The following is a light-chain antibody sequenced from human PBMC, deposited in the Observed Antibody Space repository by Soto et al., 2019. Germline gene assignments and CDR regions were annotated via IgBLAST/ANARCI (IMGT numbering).Light chain of an antibody. CDR1: QSVNTN. V-gene: IGKV3-15*01. J-gene: IGKJ4*01. CDR2: GAS. CDR3: QQYKNWPPVT. Sequence: ETVMTQSPATLSVSLGERATLSCRASQSVNTNLAWYQQKPGQAPRLLIYGASIRATGVPARFSGSGSWTDFTLTISSLQPEDFAVYFCQQYKNWPPVTFGGGTKVEIK.